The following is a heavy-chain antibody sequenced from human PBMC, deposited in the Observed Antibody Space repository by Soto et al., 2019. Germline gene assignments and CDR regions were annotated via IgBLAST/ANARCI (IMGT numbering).Heavy chain of an antibody. CDR3: AHRRGADYKGCFHY. V-gene: IGHV2-5*01. J-gene: IGHJ4*02. CDR1: GFSLSTSGVG. CDR2: IYWSDEK. Sequence: QITLKESGPTLVKPTQTLTLTCTFSGFSLSTSGVGVGWIRQPPGKALEWLALIYWSDEKRYSPSLSSRLTITKDNSKNQVVLTMTNMDPVDTATYYCAHRRGADYKGCFHYWGQGTLVTVSS. D-gene: IGHD4-4*01.